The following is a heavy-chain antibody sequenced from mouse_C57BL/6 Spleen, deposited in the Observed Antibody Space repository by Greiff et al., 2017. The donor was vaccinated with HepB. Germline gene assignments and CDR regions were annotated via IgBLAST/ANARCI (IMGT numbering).Heavy chain of an antibody. CDR1: GYAFSSYW. Sequence: QVQLKESGAELVKPGASVKISCKASGYAFSSYWMNWVKQRPGKGLEWIGQIYPGDGDTNYNGKFKGKATLTADKSSSTAYMQLSSLTSEDSAVYFCARSTMVTHWYFDVWGTGTTVTVSS. CDR2: IYPGDGDT. V-gene: IGHV1-80*01. J-gene: IGHJ1*03. CDR3: ARSTMVTHWYFDV. D-gene: IGHD2-2*01.